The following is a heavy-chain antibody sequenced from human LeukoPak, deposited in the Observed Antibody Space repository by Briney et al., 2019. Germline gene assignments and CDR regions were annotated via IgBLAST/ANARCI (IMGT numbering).Heavy chain of an antibody. Sequence: PWGSLRLSCAAPGFHFSRYWMTWVRQAPGKGLEWVANIKEDGSENSYVESVKGRFTISRDNAKNSLYLQLNSLRAEDTAVYFCARQRYSDYWGQGTLVTVSS. J-gene: IGHJ4*02. CDR3: ARQRYSDY. CDR1: GFHFSRYW. V-gene: IGHV3-7*01. D-gene: IGHD1-1*01. CDR2: IKEDGSEN.